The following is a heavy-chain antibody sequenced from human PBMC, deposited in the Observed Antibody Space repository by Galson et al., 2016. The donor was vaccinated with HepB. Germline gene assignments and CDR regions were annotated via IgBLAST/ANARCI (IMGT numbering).Heavy chain of an antibody. Sequence: QSGAEVKKPGESLKISCAASGYNFASYWIGWVRQVPGKGLEWLGIIYPGASDTRYSPAFQGQVTISADKSISTAYLQWSRRKASDTAMYYCARPHSSGQYFAYWGQGALVTVSS. CDR3: ARPHSSGQYFAY. V-gene: IGHV5-51*01. CDR2: IYPGASDT. CDR1: GYNFASYW. D-gene: IGHD6-19*01. J-gene: IGHJ4*02.